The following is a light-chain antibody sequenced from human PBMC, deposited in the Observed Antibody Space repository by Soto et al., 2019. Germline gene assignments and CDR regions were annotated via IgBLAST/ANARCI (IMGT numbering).Light chain of an antibody. CDR1: QSVSSN. Sequence: EIVMTQSPATLSVSPGERATLSCRASQSVSSNLSWYQQKPGQAPRLLIYGASTRATRIPARFSGSGSGTEFTLTISSLQSEEFAVYYCQQYNNWPPLTFGGGTKVEIK. V-gene: IGKV3-15*01. CDR2: GAS. J-gene: IGKJ4*01. CDR3: QQYNNWPPLT.